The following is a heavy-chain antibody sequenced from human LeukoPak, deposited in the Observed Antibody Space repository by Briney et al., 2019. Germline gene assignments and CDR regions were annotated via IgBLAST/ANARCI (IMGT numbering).Heavy chain of an antibody. V-gene: IGHV3-23*01. CDR2: ISGSGGST. Sequence: GGSLRLSCAASGFTFSSYATSWVRQAPGKGLEWVSAISGSGGSTYYADSVKGRFTISRDNSKNTLYLQMNSLRAEDTAVYYCAKSQGVYYYYYMDVWGKGTTVTVSS. J-gene: IGHJ6*03. D-gene: IGHD3-16*01. CDR3: AKSQGVYYYYYMDV. CDR1: GFTFSSYA.